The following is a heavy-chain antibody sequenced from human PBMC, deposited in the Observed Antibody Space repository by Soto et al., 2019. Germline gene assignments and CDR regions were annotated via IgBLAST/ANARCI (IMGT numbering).Heavy chain of an antibody. J-gene: IGHJ4*02. V-gene: IGHV3-7*03. CDR3: ARGGSHSSDS. D-gene: IGHD1-26*01. CDR2: IKEDGSET. Sequence: GGSLRLSCAASGFTFTDHYMDWVRQAPGKGLEWVANIKEDGSETYYVDSVEGRFTISRDNAKKSLYLQMNSLRAEDTARYYCARGGSHSSDSWGQGALVTVSS. CDR1: GFTFTDHY.